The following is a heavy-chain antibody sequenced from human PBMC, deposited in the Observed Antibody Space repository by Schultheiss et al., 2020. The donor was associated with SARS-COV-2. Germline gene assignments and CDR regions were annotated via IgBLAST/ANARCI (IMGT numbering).Heavy chain of an antibody. Sequence: WVRQAPGKGLEWIGSIYYSGSTYYNPSLKSRVTISVDTSKNQFSLKLSSVTAADTAVYYCAIVYSSSSGAGKGYYYYYYGMDVWGQGTTVTVSS. J-gene: IGHJ6*02. CDR3: AIVYSSSSGAGKGYYYYYYGMDV. V-gene: IGHV4-39*07. D-gene: IGHD6-6*01. CDR2: IYYSGST.